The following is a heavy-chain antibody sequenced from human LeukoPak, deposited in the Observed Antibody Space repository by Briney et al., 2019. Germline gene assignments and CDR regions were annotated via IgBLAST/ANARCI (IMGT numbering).Heavy chain of an antibody. D-gene: IGHD2-2*01. CDR1: GFTFSGYP. CDR3: ARSPWHYCSSTSCYGLHYYYGMDV. CDR2: ISYDGSNK. Sequence: PGGSLRLSCAASGFTFSGYPMHWVRQAPGKGLEWVAVISYDGSNKYYADSVKGRFTISRGNSKNTLYLQMNSLRAEDTAVYYCARSPWHYCSSTSCYGLHYYYGMDVWGQGTTVTVSS. V-gene: IGHV3-30-3*01. J-gene: IGHJ6*02.